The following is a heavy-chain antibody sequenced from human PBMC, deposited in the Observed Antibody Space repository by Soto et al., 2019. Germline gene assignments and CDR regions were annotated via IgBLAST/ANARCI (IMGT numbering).Heavy chain of an antibody. V-gene: IGHV1-46*03. CDR3: ARASIMDTILAFDI. Sequence: ASGKVSCKTSGYTFTSYYIHWVRQAPGQGLEWMGMINPSGGSTSYAQKYQGRVSMTRDTSTSTVYMELSSLKSEDTAVYYCARASIMDTILAFDIWGQGTVVTVSS. CDR2: INPSGGST. D-gene: IGHD5-12*01. CDR1: GYTFTSYY. J-gene: IGHJ3*02.